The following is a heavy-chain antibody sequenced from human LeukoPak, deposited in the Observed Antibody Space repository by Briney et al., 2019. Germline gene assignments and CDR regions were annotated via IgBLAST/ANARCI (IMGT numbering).Heavy chain of an antibody. D-gene: IGHD6-13*01. J-gene: IGHJ4*02. Sequence: GGSLRLSYAASGFTFSSYWISWVRQAPGKGLEWVATIKQDGSEKYYVDSVKGRFTISRDNAKNSLYLQMNSLRAEDTAVYYCARDWHSSNWGQGTLVTVSS. CDR2: IKQDGSEK. CDR3: ARDWHSSN. CDR1: GFTFSSYW. V-gene: IGHV3-7*01.